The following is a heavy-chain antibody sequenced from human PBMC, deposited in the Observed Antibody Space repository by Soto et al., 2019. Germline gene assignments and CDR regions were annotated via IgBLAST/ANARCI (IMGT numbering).Heavy chain of an antibody. CDR2: IYHSGST. CDR1: GGSISSGGYS. J-gene: IGHJ6*02. Sequence: QLQLQESGSGLVKPSQTLSLICAVSGGSISSGGYSWSWIRQPPGKGLEWIGYIYHSGSTYYNPSLKSRVNISVARSKNQVSLKLSSVTAADTAVYYCARARGGFCGSHGMDVWGQGTTVTVSS. V-gene: IGHV4-30-2*01. CDR3: ARARGGFCGSHGMDV. D-gene: IGHD2-21*01.